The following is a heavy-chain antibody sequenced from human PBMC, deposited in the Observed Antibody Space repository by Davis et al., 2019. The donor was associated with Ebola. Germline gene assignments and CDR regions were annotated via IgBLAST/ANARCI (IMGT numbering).Heavy chain of an antibody. V-gene: IGHV4-30-4*08. CDR1: GGSVSSGSYY. CDR3: ARQIGYCSGGSCYWFDP. CDR2: IYYSGST. Sequence: MPSETLSLTCTVSGGSVSSGSYYWSWIRQPPGKGLEWIGYIYYSGSTYYNPSLKSRVTISVDTSKNQFSLKLSSVTAAETAVYYCARQIGYCSGGSCYWFDPWGQGTLVTVSS. J-gene: IGHJ5*02. D-gene: IGHD2-15*01.